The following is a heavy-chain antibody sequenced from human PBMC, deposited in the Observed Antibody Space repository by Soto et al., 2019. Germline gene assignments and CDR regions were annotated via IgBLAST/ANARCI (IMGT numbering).Heavy chain of an antibody. D-gene: IGHD6-6*01. J-gene: IGHJ3*02. Sequence: SGPTLVNPTQTLTLTCTFSGFSLSTSGGGVGWIRQPPGKALEWLALIYWNDDKRYSPSLKSRLTITKDTSKNQVVLTMTNMDPVDTATYYGAHSLSIAARPGAFDIWGQGTMVTVSS. CDR3: AHSLSIAARPGAFDI. CDR2: IYWNDDK. V-gene: IGHV2-5*01. CDR1: GFSLSTSGGG.